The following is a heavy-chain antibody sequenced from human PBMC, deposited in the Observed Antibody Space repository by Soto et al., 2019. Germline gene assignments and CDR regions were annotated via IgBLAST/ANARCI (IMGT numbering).Heavy chain of an antibody. D-gene: IGHD1-26*01. Sequence: QLQLQESGPGLVKPSETLSLTCTVSGGSISSYYWSWIRQPPGKGLEWIGYIYYSGSTNYNPSLQSRVTISVDTSKNQFSLKLSSVTAADTAVYYCARRYGGNFDYWGQGTLVTVSS. J-gene: IGHJ4*02. CDR3: ARRYGGNFDY. CDR1: GGSISSYY. V-gene: IGHV4-59*01. CDR2: IYYSGST.